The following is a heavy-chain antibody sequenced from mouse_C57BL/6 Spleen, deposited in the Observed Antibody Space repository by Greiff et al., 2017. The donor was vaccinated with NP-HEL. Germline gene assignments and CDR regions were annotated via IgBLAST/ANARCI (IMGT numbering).Heavy chain of an antibody. CDR3: TRGSIYYGNDGLAY. V-gene: IGHV1-15*01. J-gene: IGHJ3*01. CDR1: GYTFTDYE. CDR2: IDPETGGT. D-gene: IGHD2-1*01. Sequence: QVQLKESGAELVRPGASVTLSCKASGYTFTDYEMHWVKQTPVHGLAWIGAIDPETGGTAYNQKFKGQAILTADKSSSTAYMELRSLTSEDSAVYYCTRGSIYYGNDGLAYWGQGTRVTVSA.